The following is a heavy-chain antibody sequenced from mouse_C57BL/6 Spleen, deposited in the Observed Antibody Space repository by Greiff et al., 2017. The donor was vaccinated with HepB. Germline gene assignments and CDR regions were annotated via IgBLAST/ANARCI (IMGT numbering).Heavy chain of an antibody. J-gene: IGHJ1*03. V-gene: IGHV5-9-1*02. CDR3: TRGGGWDRYFDV. CDR1: GFTFSSYA. Sequence: EVQVVESGEGLVKPGGSLKLSCAASGFTFSSYAMSWVRQTPEKRLEWVAYISSGGDYIYYADTVKGRFTISRDNARNTLYLQMSSLKSEDIAMYYWTRGGGWDRYFDVWGTGTTVTVSS. D-gene: IGHD4-1*01. CDR2: ISSGGDYI.